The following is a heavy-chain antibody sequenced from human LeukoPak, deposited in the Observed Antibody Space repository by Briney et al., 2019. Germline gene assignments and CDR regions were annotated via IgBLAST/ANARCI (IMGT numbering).Heavy chain of an antibody. CDR1: GFTFSSYA. CDR2: ISGSGGST. J-gene: IGHJ3*02. V-gene: IGHV3-23*01. Sequence: GGFLRLSCAASGFTFSSYAMSWVRQAPGKGLEGVSAISGSGGSTYYAHSVKGRFTISRDNSKNTLYLQMNSLRAEDTAVYYCAKGKVDRDAFDIWGQGTMVTVSS. CDR3: AKGKVDRDAFDI. D-gene: IGHD1-14*01.